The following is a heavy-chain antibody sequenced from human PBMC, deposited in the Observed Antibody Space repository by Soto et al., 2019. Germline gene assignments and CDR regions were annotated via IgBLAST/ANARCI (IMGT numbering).Heavy chain of an antibody. CDR3: ARECTNGVCWAY. CDR2: ISSSSSYI. V-gene: IGHV3-21*01. CDR1: GFTFSSYS. D-gene: IGHD2-8*01. Sequence: EVQLVESGGGLVKPGGSLRLSCAASGFTFSSYSMNWVRQAPGKGLEWVSSISSSSSYIYYADSVKGRFTISRDNAKNSLYLQMNSLRAEDTAVYYCARECTNGVCWAYWGQGTLVTVSS. J-gene: IGHJ4*02.